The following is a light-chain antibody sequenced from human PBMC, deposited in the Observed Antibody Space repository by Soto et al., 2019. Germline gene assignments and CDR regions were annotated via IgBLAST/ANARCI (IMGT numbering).Light chain of an antibody. Sequence: DIQLTQSPSFLSASIGDRVTITCRASQGISSYLAWYQQKPGKAPNLRIYDASTLQSGVPSRFSGSGAGTECTLTSSSLQPEDFASYYCQQVDSSPWTFGQGTKVEIK. CDR1: QGISSY. J-gene: IGKJ1*01. CDR2: DAS. V-gene: IGKV1-9*01. CDR3: QQVDSSPWT.